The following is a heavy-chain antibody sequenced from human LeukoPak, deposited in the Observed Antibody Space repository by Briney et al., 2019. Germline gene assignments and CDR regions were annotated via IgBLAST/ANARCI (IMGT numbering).Heavy chain of an antibody. D-gene: IGHD3-3*01. CDR3: ARDQVTIFGVVTGAFNI. Sequence: PGGSLRLSCAASGFTVSSNYMSWVRQAPGKGLEWVSVIYSGGSTYYTDSVKGRFTIPRDNSKNTVYLQMKSLRVEDTAVYYCARDQVTIFGVVTGAFNIWGQGTMVTVSS. CDR2: IYSGGST. V-gene: IGHV3-53*01. CDR1: GFTVSSNY. J-gene: IGHJ3*02.